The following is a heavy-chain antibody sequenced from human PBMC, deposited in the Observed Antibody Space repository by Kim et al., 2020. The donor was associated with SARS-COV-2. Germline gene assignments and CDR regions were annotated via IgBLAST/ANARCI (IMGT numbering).Heavy chain of an antibody. Sequence: SETLSLTCTVSGGSISSYYWSWIRQPPGKGLEWIGYIYYSGSTNYNPSLKSRVTISVDTSKNQFSLKLSSVTAADTAVYYCARQAYYYDSSGYYLNWFDPWGQGTLVTVSS. J-gene: IGHJ5*02. V-gene: IGHV4-59*08. CDR3: ARQAYYYDSSGYYLNWFDP. CDR2: IYYSGST. D-gene: IGHD3-22*01. CDR1: GGSISSYY.